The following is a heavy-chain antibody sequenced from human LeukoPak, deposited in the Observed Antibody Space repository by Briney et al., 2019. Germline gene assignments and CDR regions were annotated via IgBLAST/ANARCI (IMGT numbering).Heavy chain of an antibody. Sequence: GGSLRLSCAASGFTFSSYEMNWVRQAPGKGLEWVSVIYSGGSTYYADSVKGRFTISRDNSKNTLYLQMNSLRAEDTAVYYCARAGYSYGYSDYWGQGTLVTVSS. V-gene: IGHV3-53*01. D-gene: IGHD5-18*01. J-gene: IGHJ4*02. CDR2: IYSGGST. CDR1: GFTFSSYE. CDR3: ARAGYSYGYSDY.